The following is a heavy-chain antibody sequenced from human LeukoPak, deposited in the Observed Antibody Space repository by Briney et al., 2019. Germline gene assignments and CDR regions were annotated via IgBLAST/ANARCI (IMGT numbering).Heavy chain of an antibody. Sequence: SETLSLTCTVSGGSISSSSYYWGWIRQPPGKGLEWIGYIYYSGSTYYNPSLKSRVTISVDTSKNQFSLKLSSVTAADTAVYYCARERGGFDPWGQGTLVTVSS. J-gene: IGHJ5*02. V-gene: IGHV4-39*07. CDR3: ARERGGFDP. CDR2: IYYSGST. CDR1: GGSISSSSYY.